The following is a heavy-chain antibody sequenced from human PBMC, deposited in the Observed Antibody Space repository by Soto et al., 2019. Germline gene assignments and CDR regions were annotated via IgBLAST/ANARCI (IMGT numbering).Heavy chain of an antibody. D-gene: IGHD6-19*01. CDR1: GYSFTDYA. Sequence: GASVKVSCKASGYSFTDYAIHWVRQAPGQGLEWMGWINADNGKTKYSQNFEGRITITRDTSATTAYMELRSLRFEDTGLYFCARDRLDTDVEVAGFDPWGQGTLVTSPQ. V-gene: IGHV1-3*01. CDR2: INADNGKT. J-gene: IGHJ5*02. CDR3: ARDRLDTDVEVAGFDP.